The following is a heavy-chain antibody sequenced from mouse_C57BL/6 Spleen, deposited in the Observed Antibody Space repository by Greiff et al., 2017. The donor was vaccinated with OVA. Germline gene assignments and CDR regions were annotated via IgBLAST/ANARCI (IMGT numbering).Heavy chain of an antibody. Sequence: VKLMESGPELVKPGASVKISCKASGYSFTSHYIHWVKQRPGQGLEWIGWIYPGSGNTKYNEKFKGKATLTADTSSSTAYMQLSSLTSEDSAVYYCARDRYDYYAMDYWGQGTSVTVSS. CDR2: IYPGSGNT. CDR1: GYSFTSHY. V-gene: IGHV1-66*01. CDR3: ARDRYDYYAMDY. J-gene: IGHJ4*01.